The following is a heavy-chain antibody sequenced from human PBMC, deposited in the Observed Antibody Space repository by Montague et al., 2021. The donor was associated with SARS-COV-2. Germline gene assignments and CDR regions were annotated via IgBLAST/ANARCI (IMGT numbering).Heavy chain of an antibody. Sequence: SETLSLTCAVYGGSSSTYYWAWIRQSPGKGLEWIGDIDHSGSTNYNPSLKSRVSISVDTSSSQFSLHLTSVTAADAAVYYCARDQTVLEWIWYGMDVWGPGTTVTVSS. CDR1: GGSSSTYY. J-gene: IGHJ6*02. V-gene: IGHV4-34*01. CDR2: IDHSGST. D-gene: IGHD3-3*01. CDR3: ARDQTVLEWIWYGMDV.